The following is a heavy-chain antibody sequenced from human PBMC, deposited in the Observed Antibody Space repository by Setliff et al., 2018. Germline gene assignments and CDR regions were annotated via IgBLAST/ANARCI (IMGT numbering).Heavy chain of an antibody. D-gene: IGHD3-3*01. Sequence: ASVKVSCKASGYAFTGHYIHWVRQAPGQGLEWMGWINPRTGVTNYARKFQGRVTMTRDTSTSTVYMEVSSLRSEDTAVYYCARDRYYNSWSGTSITAPHDAFDIWGQGTMVTVS. V-gene: IGHV1-2*02. CDR1: GYAFTGHY. CDR2: INPRTGVT. J-gene: IGHJ3*02. CDR3: ARDRYYNSWSGTSITAPHDAFDI.